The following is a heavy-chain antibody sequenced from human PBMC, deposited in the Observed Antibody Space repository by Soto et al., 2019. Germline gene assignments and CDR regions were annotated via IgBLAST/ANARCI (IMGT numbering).Heavy chain of an antibody. CDR1: GGTFSSYA. Sequence: SVKVSFKASGGTFSSYAISWVRQAPGQGPEWMGGIIPIFGTANYAQKFQGRVTITADESTSTAYMELSSLRSEDTAVYYCANKRYSSGWTKTYYYYYGMDVWGQGTTVTVYS. V-gene: IGHV1-69*13. CDR3: ANKRYSSGWTKTYYYYYGMDV. J-gene: IGHJ6*02. D-gene: IGHD6-19*01. CDR2: IIPIFGTA.